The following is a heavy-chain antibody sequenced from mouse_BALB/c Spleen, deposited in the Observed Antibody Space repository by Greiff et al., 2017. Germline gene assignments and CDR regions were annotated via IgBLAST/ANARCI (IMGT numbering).Heavy chain of an antibody. D-gene: IGHD1-2*01. CDR2: ISNGGGST. J-gene: IGHJ3*01. V-gene: IGHV5-12-2*01. Sequence: EVKLVESGGGLVQPGGSLKLSCAASGFTFSSYTMSWVRQTPEKRLEWVAYISNGGGSTYYPDTVKGRFTISRDNAKNTLYLQMSSLKSEDTAMYYCARPRSYGYFFAYWGQGTLVTVSA. CDR3: ARPRSYGYFFAY. CDR1: GFTFSSYT.